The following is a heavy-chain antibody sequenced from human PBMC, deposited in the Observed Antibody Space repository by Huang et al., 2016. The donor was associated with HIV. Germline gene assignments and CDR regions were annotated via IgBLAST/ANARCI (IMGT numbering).Heavy chain of an antibody. Sequence: EVQLVESGGGLVQPGGSLRLSCVASGFTFSSYWMSWVRQAPGKGLGWVANIKQDGSEKYYGDSVKGRFTISRDNAKNSLYLQMNSLRAEDTAVYYCARGGTYSGWWQDYWGQGTLVTVSS. J-gene: IGHJ4*02. CDR3: ARGGTYSGWWQDY. CDR2: IKQDGSEK. D-gene: IGHD6-19*01. V-gene: IGHV3-7*01. CDR1: GFTFSSYW.